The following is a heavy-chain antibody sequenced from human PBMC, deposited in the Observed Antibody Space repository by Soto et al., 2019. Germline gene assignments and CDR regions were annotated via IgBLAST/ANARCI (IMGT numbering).Heavy chain of an antibody. J-gene: IGHJ6*02. V-gene: IGHV1-69*12. CDR2: IIPIFGTA. Sequence: QVQLVQSGAEVKKPGSSVKVSCKASGGTFSSYAISWVRQAPGQGLEWMGGIIPIFGTANYAQKFQGRVTITADESTSTAYRELSSLRSEDTAVYYCAREGYCDYGYYYYGMEVWGQGTTVTVSS. CDR1: GGTFSSYA. D-gene: IGHD4-17*01. CDR3: AREGYCDYGYYYYGMEV.